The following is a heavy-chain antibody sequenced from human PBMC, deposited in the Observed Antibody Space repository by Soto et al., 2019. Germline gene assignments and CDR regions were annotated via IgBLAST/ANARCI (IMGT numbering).Heavy chain of an antibody. V-gene: IGHV1-24*01. Sequence: ASVKVSCKVSGYTLTELSMHWVRQAPGKGLEWMGGFDPEDGGTIYAQKFQGRVTMTEDTSTDTAYMELSSLRSEDTAVYYCATIRIGYCTNGVCYTGGYFDYWGQGTLVTVSS. CDR1: GYTLTELS. D-gene: IGHD2-8*01. J-gene: IGHJ4*02. CDR2: FDPEDGGT. CDR3: ATIRIGYCTNGVCYTGGYFDY.